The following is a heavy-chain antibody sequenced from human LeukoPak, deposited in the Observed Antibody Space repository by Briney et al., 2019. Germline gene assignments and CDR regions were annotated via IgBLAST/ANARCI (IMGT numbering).Heavy chain of an antibody. CDR2: IYYYSGST. J-gene: IGHJ6*02. CDR1: DDSLSSSDYY. Sequence: SETLSLTCTVSDDSLSSSDYYWGWLRQPPETGLECIGSIYYYSGSTYYNPSLKSRVIISADGSKRQFSLGMTSVTAADTAVYYCARVSGPLYYGLDVWGQGTTVTVSS. V-gene: IGHV4-39*07. CDR3: ARVSGPLYYGLDV. D-gene: IGHD3-3*01.